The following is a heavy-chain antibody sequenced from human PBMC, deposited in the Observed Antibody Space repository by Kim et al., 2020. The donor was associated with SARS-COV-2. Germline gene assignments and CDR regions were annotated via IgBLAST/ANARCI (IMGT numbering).Heavy chain of an antibody. V-gene: IGHV3-64D*09. D-gene: IGHD3-3*01. CDR2: ISSNGGST. Sequence: GGSLRLSCSASGFTFSSYAMHWVRQAPGKGLEYVSAISSNGGSTYYADSVKGRFTISRDNSKNTLYLQMSSLRAEDTAVYYCVKDLGVRFLEWLNVYGMDVWGQGTTVTVSS. CDR3: VKDLGVRFLEWLNVYGMDV. J-gene: IGHJ6*02. CDR1: GFTFSSYA.